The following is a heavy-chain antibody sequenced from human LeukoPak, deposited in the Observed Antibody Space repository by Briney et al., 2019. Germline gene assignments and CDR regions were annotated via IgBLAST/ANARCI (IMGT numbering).Heavy chain of an antibody. CDR1: GFTASSNY. Sequence: GGSLRLSCAASGFTASSNYMSWVRQAPGKGLEWVSVIYSGGSTYYADSVKGRFTISRDNSMNTLYLQMNSLRAEDTAVYYCAREYSTYYYYFMDVWGKGTTVTIPS. CDR3: AREYSTYYYYFMDV. V-gene: IGHV3-66*01. D-gene: IGHD2-21*01. CDR2: IYSGGST. J-gene: IGHJ6*03.